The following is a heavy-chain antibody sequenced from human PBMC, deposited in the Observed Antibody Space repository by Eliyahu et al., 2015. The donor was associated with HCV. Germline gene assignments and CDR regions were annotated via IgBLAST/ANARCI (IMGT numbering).Heavy chain of an antibody. Sequence: EVQLVESGGSLIQPGGSXRLSCAASGFSVSXVYMSWVRQAPGKGPEWVSLLYAGGRTSYADSVRGRFIISKDNSMNTLYLQMNSLRVDDTAIYFCAREELVGTFDSWGQGTLVSVSS. CDR1: GFSVSXVY. CDR2: LYAGGRT. V-gene: IGHV3-53*01. CDR3: AREELVGTFDS. J-gene: IGHJ4*02. D-gene: IGHD1-26*01.